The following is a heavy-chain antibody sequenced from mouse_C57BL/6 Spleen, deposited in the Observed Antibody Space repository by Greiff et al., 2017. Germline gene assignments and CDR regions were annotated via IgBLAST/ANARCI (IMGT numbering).Heavy chain of an antibody. CDR2: IYPGDGDT. J-gene: IGHJ1*03. D-gene: IGHD2-14*01. CDR1: GYAFSSSW. CDR3: ARRGTLWYFDV. V-gene: IGHV1-82*01. Sequence: QVQLKQSGPELVKPGASVKISCKASGYAFSSSWMNWVKQRPGKGLEWIGRIYPGDGDTNYNGKFKGKATLTADKSSSTAYMQLSSLTSEDSAVYFCARRGTLWYFDVWGTGTTVTGSS.